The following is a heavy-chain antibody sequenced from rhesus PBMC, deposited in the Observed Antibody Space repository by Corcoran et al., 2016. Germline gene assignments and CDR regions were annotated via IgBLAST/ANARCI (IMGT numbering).Heavy chain of an antibody. CDR3: AREREDGLDS. CDR1: GGSISGYY. J-gene: IGHJ6*01. D-gene: IGHD1-44*02. CDR2: NYATSAST. V-gene: IGHV4-73*01. Sequence: QVKLQQWGEGLVKPSETLSLTCAVYGGSISGYYWSCIRQPPGKGREWMGNNYATSASTNYTPSLKNRVPISQDTSKNPFSLKLSSVTAADTAVYYCAREREDGLDSWGQGVVVTVSS.